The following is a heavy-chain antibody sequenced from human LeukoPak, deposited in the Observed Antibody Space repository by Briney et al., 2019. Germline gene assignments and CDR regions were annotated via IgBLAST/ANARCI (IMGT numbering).Heavy chain of an antibody. D-gene: IGHD2-2*01. CDR1: GFTFSSSA. Sequence: QTGGSLRLSCAASGFTFSSSAMHWVRQAPGKGLEWVAVIWYDGSNKYYADSVKGRFTISRDNSKNTLYLQMNSLRAEDTAVYYCAREIGSSNGMDVWGQGTTVTVSS. CDR2: IWYDGSNK. V-gene: IGHV3-33*08. J-gene: IGHJ6*02. CDR3: AREIGSSNGMDV.